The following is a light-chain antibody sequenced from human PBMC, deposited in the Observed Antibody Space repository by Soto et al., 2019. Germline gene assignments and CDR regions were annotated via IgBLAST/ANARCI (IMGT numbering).Light chain of an antibody. J-gene: IGKJ3*01. CDR3: QKYNSAPRT. CDR1: QDISNY. CDR2: AAS. V-gene: IGKV1-27*01. Sequence: DIQVTQSPSSLSASVGDRVTITCRASQDISNYLAWYQQKPGKVPKLLIAAASTLQSGVPSRFSGSGSGTDFTLTISSLQPEDVATYYCQKYNSAPRTFGPGTKVDIK.